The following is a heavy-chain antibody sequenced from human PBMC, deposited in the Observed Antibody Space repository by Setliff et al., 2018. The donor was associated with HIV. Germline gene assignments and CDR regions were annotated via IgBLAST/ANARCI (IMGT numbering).Heavy chain of an antibody. D-gene: IGHD3-10*01. Sequence: GGSLRLSCAASGFTFSSYAMSWVRQTPGKGLEWVSFISSSAGSTYYSDSVKGRFTISRDNSKNTLYLRMNSLRAVDTAVYYCAQAQTSVSGSYYQYLQHWGQGTLVTVSS. CDR3: AQAQTSVSGSYYQYLQH. V-gene: IGHV3-23*01. CDR2: ISSSAGST. J-gene: IGHJ1*01. CDR1: GFTFSSYA.